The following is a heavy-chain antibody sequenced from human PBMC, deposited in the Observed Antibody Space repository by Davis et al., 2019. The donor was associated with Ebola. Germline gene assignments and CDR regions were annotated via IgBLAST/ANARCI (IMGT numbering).Heavy chain of an antibody. Sequence: SQTLSLTCAISGDSVSSNSAAWNWIRQSPSRGLEWLGRTYYRSKWYNDYAVSVKSRITINPDTSKNQFSLQLNSVTPEDTAVYYCARHMITFGGVIAPVGFDPWGQGTLVTVSS. CDR3: ARHMITFGGVIAPVGFDP. J-gene: IGHJ5*02. CDR1: GDSVSSNSAA. V-gene: IGHV6-1*01. D-gene: IGHD3-16*02. CDR2: TYYRSKWYN.